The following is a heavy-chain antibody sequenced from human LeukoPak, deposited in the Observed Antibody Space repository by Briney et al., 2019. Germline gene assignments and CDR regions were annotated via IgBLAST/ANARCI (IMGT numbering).Heavy chain of an antibody. V-gene: IGHV1-2*02. Sequence: ASVKVSCKASGYTFTGYYMHWVRQAPGQGLEWMGWINPNSGGTNYAQKFQGRVTMTRDTSISTAYMELSRLRSDDTAVYYCVREYYYGSAFFDYWGQGTLVAVSS. J-gene: IGHJ4*02. D-gene: IGHD3-10*01. CDR2: INPNSGGT. CDR3: VREYYYGSAFFDY. CDR1: GYTFTGYY.